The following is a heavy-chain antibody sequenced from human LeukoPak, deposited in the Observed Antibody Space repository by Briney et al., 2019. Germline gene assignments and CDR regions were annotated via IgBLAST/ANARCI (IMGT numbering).Heavy chain of an antibody. V-gene: IGHV3-21*01. D-gene: IGHD2-21*02. CDR2: ISSSSSYI. CDR1: GFTFSSYS. CDR3: ARDQGTATSIFDY. Sequence: SGGSLRLSCAASGFTFSSYSMNWVRQAPGKGLEWVSSISSSSSYIYYADSVKGRFTISRDNAKNSLYLQMNSLRAEDTAVYYCARDQGTATSIFDYWGQGTLVTVPS. J-gene: IGHJ4*02.